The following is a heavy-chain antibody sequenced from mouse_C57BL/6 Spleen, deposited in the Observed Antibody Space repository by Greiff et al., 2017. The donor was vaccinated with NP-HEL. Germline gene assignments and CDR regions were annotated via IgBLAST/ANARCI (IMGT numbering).Heavy chain of an antibody. CDR2: IDPSDSYT. Sequence: QVQLKQPGAELVRPGTSVKLSCKASGYTFTSYWMHWVKQRPGQGLEWIGVIDPSDSYTNYNQKFKGKATLTVDTSSSTAYMQLSSLTSEDSAVYYCHYYGSSYGYWGQGTTLTVSS. D-gene: IGHD1-1*01. CDR3: HYYGSSYGY. CDR1: GYTFTSYW. V-gene: IGHV1-59*01. J-gene: IGHJ2*01.